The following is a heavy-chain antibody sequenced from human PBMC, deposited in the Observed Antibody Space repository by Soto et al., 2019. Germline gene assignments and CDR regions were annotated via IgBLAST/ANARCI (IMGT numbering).Heavy chain of an antibody. D-gene: IGHD3-9*01. Sequence: ASVKVSCKACGGTFSSYAISWVRQAPGQGLEWMGGIIPIFGTANYAQKFQGRVTITADESTSTAYMELSRLRSDDTAVYYCAREDFDWLYMDVWGQGTTVTVSS. V-gene: IGHV1-69*13. CDR2: IIPIFGTA. CDR3: AREDFDWLYMDV. CDR1: GGTFSSYA. J-gene: IGHJ6*02.